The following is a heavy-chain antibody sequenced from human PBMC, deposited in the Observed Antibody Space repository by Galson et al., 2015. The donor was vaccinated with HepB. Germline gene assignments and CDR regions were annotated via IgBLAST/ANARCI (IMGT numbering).Heavy chain of an antibody. V-gene: IGHV3-9*01. Sequence: SLRLSCAASGFTFDDYAMHWVRQTPGKSLEWVSGISWNSGSIGYADSVKGRFTIFRDNAKNSLYLQLSNLRAEYTALYYCAKGTHVYYYYYMDVWGKGTTVTVSS. J-gene: IGHJ6*03. CDR1: GFTFDDYA. CDR2: ISWNSGSI. CDR3: AKGTHVYYYYYMDV.